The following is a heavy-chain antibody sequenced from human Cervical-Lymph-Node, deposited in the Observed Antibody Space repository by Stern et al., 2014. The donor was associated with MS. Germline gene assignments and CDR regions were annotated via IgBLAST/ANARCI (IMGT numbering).Heavy chain of an antibody. V-gene: IGHV3-7*01. D-gene: IGHD2-15*01. J-gene: IGHJ5*02. CDR2: IKEYGSET. Sequence: VQLVESGGGLVQPGGTLRLSCAASGFTFSSYWMNWVRQAPGKGQERVANIKEYGSETYYVDSVKGRFTISRDNSKNSLYLQMNSLRAEDTAVYYCARGSDTWGQGTLVTVSS. CDR3: ARGSDT. CDR1: GFTFSSYW.